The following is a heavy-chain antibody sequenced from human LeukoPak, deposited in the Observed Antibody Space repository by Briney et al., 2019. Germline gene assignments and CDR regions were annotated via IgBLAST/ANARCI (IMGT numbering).Heavy chain of an antibody. J-gene: IGHJ4*02. V-gene: IGHV5-51*01. CDR1: GYSFTSYW. D-gene: IGHD6-19*01. CDR3: ARQSVGVALDY. CDR2: IYPGDSDT. Sequence: GESLKISCKGSGYSFTSYWIGWVRQMPGKGLEWMGIIYPGDSDTRYSPSFRGQVTLSVDKSINTAYLQWSSLEASDTAIYFCARQSVGVALDYWGQGTLVTVSS.